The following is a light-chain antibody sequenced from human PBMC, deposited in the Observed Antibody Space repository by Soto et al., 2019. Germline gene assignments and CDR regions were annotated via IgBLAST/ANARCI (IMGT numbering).Light chain of an antibody. CDR2: AAS. V-gene: IGKV1-27*01. CDR3: KKYNSALEFT. Sequence: DIQMTQSPSSLSASIGDRVTITCRASQGISNFLAWYQQKPGKVPNLLIYAASTLQSGVPSRFSGSGSGADFTLTISSLQPEAVATYYCKKYNSALEFTFGPGTKVDIK. CDR1: QGISNF. J-gene: IGKJ3*01.